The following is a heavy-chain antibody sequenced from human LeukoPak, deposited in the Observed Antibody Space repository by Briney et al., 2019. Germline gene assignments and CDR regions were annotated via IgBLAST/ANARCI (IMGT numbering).Heavy chain of an antibody. V-gene: IGHV1-69*04. D-gene: IGHD3-10*01. J-gene: IGHJ6*02. CDR2: IIPILGIA. CDR3: ARTIYGSGSYLHYYYYYGMDV. Sequence: SMKVSCKASGGTFSSYAISWVRQAPGQGLEWMGRIIPILGIANYAQKFQGRVTITADKSTSTAYMELSSLRSEDTAVYYCARTIYGSGSYLHYYYYYGMDVWGQGTTVTVSS. CDR1: GGTFSSYA.